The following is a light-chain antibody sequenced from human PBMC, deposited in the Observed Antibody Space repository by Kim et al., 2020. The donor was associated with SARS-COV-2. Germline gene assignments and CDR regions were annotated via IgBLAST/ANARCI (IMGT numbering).Light chain of an antibody. J-gene: IGKJ4*01. V-gene: IGKV3-15*01. CDR3: QQYNNGVT. Sequence: SVSPGESATLSCSASQSVTRHLAWYQQKPGQAPRLLIYDVSTRATGIPARFSGSGSGTEFTLSISSLQSEDFAVYYCQQYNNGVTFGGGTKVEIK. CDR1: QSVTRH. CDR2: DVS.